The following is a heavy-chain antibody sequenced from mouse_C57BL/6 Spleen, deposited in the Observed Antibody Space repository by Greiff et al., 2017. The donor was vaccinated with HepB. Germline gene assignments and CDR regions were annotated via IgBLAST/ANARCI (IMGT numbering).Heavy chain of an antibody. CDR1: GFTFSDYY. Sequence: EVQVVESEGGLVQPGSSMKLSCTASGFTFSDYYMAWVRQVPEKGLEWVANINYDGSSTYYLDSLKSRFIISRDNAKNILYLQMSSLKSEDTATYYCARGGYYGSSYGDYWGQGTSVTVSS. J-gene: IGHJ4*01. CDR2: INYDGSST. V-gene: IGHV5-16*01. D-gene: IGHD1-1*01. CDR3: ARGGYYGSSYGDY.